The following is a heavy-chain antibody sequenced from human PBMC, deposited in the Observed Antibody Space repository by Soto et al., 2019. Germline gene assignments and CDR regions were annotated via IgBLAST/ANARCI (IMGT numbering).Heavy chain of an antibody. D-gene: IGHD5-18*01. Sequence: GGSLRLSCAASGFTFSSYAMSWVRQAPGKGLEWVSAISGSGGSTYYADSVKGRFTISRDNSKNTLYLQMNGLRAEDTAVYYCAKRSTGYSYGYADYWGQGTLVTVSS. CDR2: ISGSGGST. CDR3: AKRSTGYSYGYADY. CDR1: GFTFSSYA. V-gene: IGHV3-23*01. J-gene: IGHJ4*02.